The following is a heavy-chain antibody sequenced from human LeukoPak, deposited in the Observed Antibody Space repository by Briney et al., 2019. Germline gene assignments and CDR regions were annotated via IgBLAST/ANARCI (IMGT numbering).Heavy chain of an antibody. V-gene: IGHV3-23*01. Sequence: GGSLRLSCAASGFTFSSYAMSWVRQAPGKGLEWVSAISGSGGSTYYADSVKGRFTISRDNSKNTLYLQMNSLRAEDTAVYYCATPPDRYYDFWSGIFGYWGQGTLVTVSS. CDR2: ISGSGGST. CDR3: ATPPDRYYDFWSGIFGY. J-gene: IGHJ4*02. CDR1: GFTFSSYA. D-gene: IGHD3-3*01.